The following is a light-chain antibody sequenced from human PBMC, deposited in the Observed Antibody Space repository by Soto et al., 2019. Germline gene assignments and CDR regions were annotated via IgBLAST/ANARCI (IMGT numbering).Light chain of an antibody. V-gene: IGKV1-27*01. CDR1: QGVSNY. CDR3: QKYNSSPQS. CDR2: AAS. Sequence: DILMTQSPSSLSASVGDRVTITCRASQGVSNYLAWYQQKPGKVPKLLIYAASALQSGVPARFSGSGSGTEFTLTISSLQSEDVATYYCQKYNSSPQSFGPGTKVDIK. J-gene: IGKJ3*01.